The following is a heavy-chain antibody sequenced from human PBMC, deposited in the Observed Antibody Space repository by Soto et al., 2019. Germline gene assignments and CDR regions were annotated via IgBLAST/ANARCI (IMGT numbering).Heavy chain of an antibody. CDR2: IVPNFGKG. J-gene: IGHJ6*02. Sequence: QVQLVQSGAEVKKPGSSVKVSCKASGGTFRSFAINWVRQAPGQGLEWMGAIVPNFGKGDHTQKFQGRVTITAAESTSTAYMELSSLRSEHTAVSYCAGSHQGVRSGSGPYYNYSGMDVWGQGTRVNVSS. CDR3: AGSHQGVRSGSGPYYNYSGMDV. CDR1: GGTFRSFA. V-gene: IGHV1-69*12. D-gene: IGHD3-3*01.